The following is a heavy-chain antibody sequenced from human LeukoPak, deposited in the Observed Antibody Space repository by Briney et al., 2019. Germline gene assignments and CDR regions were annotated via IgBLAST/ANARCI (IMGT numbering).Heavy chain of an antibody. CDR2: INHSGST. CDR1: GGSFSGYY. Sequence: PSETLSLTCTVSGGSFSGYYWSWIRQPPGKGLEWIGEINHSGSTNYNPSLKSRVTISVDTSKNQFSLKLSSVTAADTAVYYCARRRYCSSTSCYVWGSGSYFPGWGQGTLVTVSS. CDR3: ARRRYCSSTSCYVWGSGSYFPG. V-gene: IGHV4-34*01. D-gene: IGHD2-2*01. J-gene: IGHJ4*02.